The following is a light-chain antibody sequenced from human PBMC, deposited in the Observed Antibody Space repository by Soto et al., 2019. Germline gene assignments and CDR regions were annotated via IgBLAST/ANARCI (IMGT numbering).Light chain of an antibody. CDR1: QSINRD. V-gene: IGKV1-33*01. CDR2: GAS. J-gene: IGKJ3*01. Sequence: DIQMTQSPSSLSASVGDRVTITCRASQSINRDLNWYQQKAGKAPKLVIYGASSLETGVPSRFTGSGSGTYFTLTISSLQSEDIATYYCQKYDGVPQFGPGTRVDF. CDR3: QKYDGVPQ.